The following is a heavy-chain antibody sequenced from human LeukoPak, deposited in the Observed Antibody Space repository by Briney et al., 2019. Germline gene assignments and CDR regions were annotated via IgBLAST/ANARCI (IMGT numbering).Heavy chain of an antibody. CDR2: ISGSGGST. J-gene: IGHJ5*02. CDR1: GFTFSSYA. CDR3: AKDGGASFSGGSWLDP. D-gene: IGHD3-16*01. V-gene: IGHV3-23*01. Sequence: PGGSLRLSCAAYGFTFSSYAMSWVRQAPGKGLEWVSAISGSGGSTYYADSVKGRFTISRDNSKNTLYLQMNSLRAEDTAVYYCAKDGGASFSGGSWLDPWGQGTLVTVSS.